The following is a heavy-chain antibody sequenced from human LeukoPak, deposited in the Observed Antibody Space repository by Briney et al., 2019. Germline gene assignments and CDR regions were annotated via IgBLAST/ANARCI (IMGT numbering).Heavy chain of an antibody. J-gene: IGHJ4*02. CDR3: ASKQWLVSDFDY. V-gene: IGHV3-30*02. CDR1: GFTFSSYG. Sequence: PGGSLRLSCAASGFTFSSYGMHWVRQAPGKGPEWVAFIRYDGSNKYYADSVKGRFTISRDNAKTSLYLQMNSLRAEDTAVYYCASKQWLVSDFDYWGQGTLVTVSS. D-gene: IGHD6-19*01. CDR2: IRYDGSNK.